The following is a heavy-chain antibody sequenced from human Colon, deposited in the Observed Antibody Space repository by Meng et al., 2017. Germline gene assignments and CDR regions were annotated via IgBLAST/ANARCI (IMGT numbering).Heavy chain of an antibody. CDR2: IHDTGTS. CDR3: ARGYKWFDLDP. CDR1: RGSTPTYY. Sequence: VPQLPSRPTPLKPAETLTLTCAVSRGSTPTYYWGWIRQSPRRGLEWLGHIHDTGTSNYSPSLGSRVTISLDTSRSHFSLKLTSLTAADTAVYYCARGYKWFDLDPWGQGTLVTVSS. V-gene: IGHV4-59*01. J-gene: IGHJ5*02. D-gene: IGHD3-10*01.